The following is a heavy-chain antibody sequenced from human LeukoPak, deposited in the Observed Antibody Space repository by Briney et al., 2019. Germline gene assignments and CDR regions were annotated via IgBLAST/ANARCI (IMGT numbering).Heavy chain of an antibody. V-gene: IGHV4-61*02. CDR2: IYTSGST. CDR1: GGSISSGSYY. D-gene: IGHD4-17*01. Sequence: PSETLSLTCTVSGGSISSGSYYWSWIRQPAGNGLEWIGRIYTSGSTNYNPSLKSRVTISVDTSKNQFSLKLSPVTAADTAVYYCAREGGTTVTTLDYYYYYGMDVWGQGTTVTVSS. CDR3: AREGGTTVTTLDYYYYYGMDV. J-gene: IGHJ6*02.